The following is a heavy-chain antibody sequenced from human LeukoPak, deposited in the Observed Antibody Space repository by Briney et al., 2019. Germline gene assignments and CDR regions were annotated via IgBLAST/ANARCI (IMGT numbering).Heavy chain of an antibody. CDR2: IRYDGSNK. V-gene: IGHV3-30*02. J-gene: IGHJ3*02. Sequence: GGSLRLSCAASGLTFSSYGMHWVRQAPGKGLEWVAFIRYDGSNKYYADSVKGRFTISRDNSKNTLYLQMNSLRAEDTAVYYCAKDGGQQLAFYAFDIWGQGTMVTVSS. D-gene: IGHD6-13*01. CDR1: GLTFSSYG. CDR3: AKDGGQQLAFYAFDI.